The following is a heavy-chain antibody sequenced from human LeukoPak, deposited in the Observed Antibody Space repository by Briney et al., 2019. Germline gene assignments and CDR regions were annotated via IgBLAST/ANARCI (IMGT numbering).Heavy chain of an antibody. CDR2: IYYSGST. V-gene: IGHV4-59*01. CDR1: GWSFSGYY. J-gene: IGHJ5*02. CDR3: ARGPKGYSGYENWFDP. Sequence: PSETLSLTCAVYGWSFSGYYWSWIRQPPGKGLEWIGYIYYSGSTNYNPSLRSRVTISVDTSKNQFSLKLSSVTAADTAVYYCARGPKGYSGYENWFDPWGQGTLVTVSS. D-gene: IGHD5-12*01.